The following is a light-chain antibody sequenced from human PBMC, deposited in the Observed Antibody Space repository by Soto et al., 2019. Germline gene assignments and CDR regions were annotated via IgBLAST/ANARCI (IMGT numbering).Light chain of an antibody. V-gene: IGKV1-6*01. Sequence: AIQMTQSPSSLSASVGDRVIITCRASQGDGRDLGWYQQKPRKAPRLLIYHASTLLSGVPSRFSGSGSGTDFTLTIASLQPEDFATYFCLQDYSNPLTFGGGTKVENK. CDR3: LQDYSNPLT. CDR2: HAS. CDR1: QGDGRD. J-gene: IGKJ4*01.